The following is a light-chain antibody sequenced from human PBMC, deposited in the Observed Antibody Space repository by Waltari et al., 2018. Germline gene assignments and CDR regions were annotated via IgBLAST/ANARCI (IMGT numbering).Light chain of an antibody. CDR2: DAS. CDR3: QQFSNFPVIA. CDR1: QDISSA. J-gene: IGKJ5*01. V-gene: IGKV1D-13*01. Sequence: AIQLTQSPSSLSAYVGDRVTITCRASQDISSALAWYQQKPGDPPKLLVYDASSVQTGVPSRFSGSRSGTDFTLTISSLQSEDSANYYCQQFSNFPVIAFGQGTRLEIK.